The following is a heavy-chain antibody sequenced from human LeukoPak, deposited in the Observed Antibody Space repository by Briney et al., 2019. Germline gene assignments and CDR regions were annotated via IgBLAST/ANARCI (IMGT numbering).Heavy chain of an antibody. J-gene: IGHJ3*02. CDR2: ISYDGVNQ. CDR3: AKDRISPTRWSPDAFDI. Sequence: GGSLRLSCAASGFTFSSYGMHWVRQAPGKGLEXXXVISYDGVNQYYSDSVKGRFTISRDSSKNTLYLQMNSLRAEDTAVYYCAKDRISPTRWSPDAFDIWGQGTMVTVSS. V-gene: IGHV3-30*18. D-gene: IGHD2-8*01. CDR1: GFTFSSYG.